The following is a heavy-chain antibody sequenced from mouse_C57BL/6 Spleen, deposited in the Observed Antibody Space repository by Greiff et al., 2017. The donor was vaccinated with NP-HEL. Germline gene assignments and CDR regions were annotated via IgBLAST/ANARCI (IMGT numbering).Heavy chain of an antibody. CDR2: ISDGGSYT. Sequence: EVKVVESGGGLVKPGGSLKLSCAASGFTFSSYAMSWVRQTPEKRLEWVATISDGGSYTYYPDNVKGRFTISRDNAKNNLYLQMSHLKSEDTAMYYCARDLGRRYFDVWGTGTTVTVSS. CDR1: GFTFSSYA. CDR3: ARDLGRRYFDV. J-gene: IGHJ1*03. D-gene: IGHD4-1*01. V-gene: IGHV5-4*01.